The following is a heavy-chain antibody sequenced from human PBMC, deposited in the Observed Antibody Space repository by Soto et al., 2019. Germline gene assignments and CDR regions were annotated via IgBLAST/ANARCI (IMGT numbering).Heavy chain of an antibody. CDR2: IYYSGST. V-gene: IGHV4-31*03. D-gene: IGHD3-9*01. J-gene: IGHJ4*02. CDR3: ASYFRATTNFDY. CDR1: GGSISSGGYY. Sequence: LSLTCTVSGGSISSGGYYWSWIRQHPGKGLEWIGYIYYSGSTYYNPSLKSRVTISVDTSKDQFSLKLSSVTAADTAVYYCASYFRATTNFDYWGQGTLVTVSS.